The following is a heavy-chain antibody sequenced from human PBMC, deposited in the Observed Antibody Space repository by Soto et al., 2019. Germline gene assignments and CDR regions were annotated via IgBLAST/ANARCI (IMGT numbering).Heavy chain of an antibody. CDR2: IFWDGDK. D-gene: IGHD3-16*01. CDR3: AHTWGLPFDY. Sequence: QITLKESGPTLVKPTQTLTLTCTYSGFSLRTTGVGVGWIRQPPGKAREWLGIIFWDGDKSYSPSLKSKLTLHPDIANSQVVLTVTNMDPVDTATYYCAHTWGLPFDYWGQGALVIVSS. J-gene: IGHJ4*02. CDR1: GFSLRTTGVG. V-gene: IGHV2-5*02.